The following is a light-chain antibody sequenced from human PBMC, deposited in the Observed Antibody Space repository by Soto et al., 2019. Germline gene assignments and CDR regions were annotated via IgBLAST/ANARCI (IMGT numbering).Light chain of an antibody. V-gene: IGKV1-9*01. CDR1: QGISSY. CDR2: AAS. J-gene: IGKJ1*01. Sequence: IQLTQSPSSLSASVGDRVTITCRASQGISSYLAWYQQKPGKAPKLLIYAASTLQSGVPSRFSGSGSGTEFTLTISSLPPEDFATYYCQQLNSYPRTFGQGTKVEIK. CDR3: QQLNSYPRT.